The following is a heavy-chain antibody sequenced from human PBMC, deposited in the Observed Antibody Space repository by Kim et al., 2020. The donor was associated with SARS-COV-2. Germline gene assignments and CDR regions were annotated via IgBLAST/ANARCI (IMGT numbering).Heavy chain of an antibody. Sequence: SHKSRVTISVDTSKNQISLKLSSVTAADTAVYYCARTRITMIVVVTHFDYWGQGTLVTVSS. D-gene: IGHD3-22*01. V-gene: IGHV4-31*02. CDR3: ARTRITMIVVVTHFDY. J-gene: IGHJ4*02.